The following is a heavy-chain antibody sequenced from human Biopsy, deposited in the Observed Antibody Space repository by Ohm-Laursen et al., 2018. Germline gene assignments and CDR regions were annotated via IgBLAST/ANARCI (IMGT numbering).Heavy chain of an antibody. Sequence: SETLSLTCGVSGFSISSGFHWAWIRQPPGKGLERIGFIYRTGTTTYNPSFKSRVAMAVDTSKNQFSLTLNSVTAADTAVYYCARHPTGFWFDPWGQGTLVIVSS. V-gene: IGHV4-38-2*01. J-gene: IGHJ5*02. CDR1: GFSISSGFH. CDR2: IYRTGTT. CDR3: ARHPTGFWFDP.